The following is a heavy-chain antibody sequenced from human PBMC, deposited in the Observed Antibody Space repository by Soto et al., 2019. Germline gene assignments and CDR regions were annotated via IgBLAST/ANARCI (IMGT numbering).Heavy chain of an antibody. V-gene: IGHV1-3*01. CDR3: ERNLLAGSGSPYYYYYYGMDV. D-gene: IGHD3-10*01. CDR1: GYTFTSYA. Sequence: VASVKVSCNASGYTFTSYAMHGVRQAPGRRLEWMGWINAGNGNTKYSQKFQGRVTITRDTSASTAYMELSSLRSEDTAVYYCERNLLAGSGSPYYYYYYGMDVVGQGTKVTVS. CDR2: INAGNGNT. J-gene: IGHJ6*02.